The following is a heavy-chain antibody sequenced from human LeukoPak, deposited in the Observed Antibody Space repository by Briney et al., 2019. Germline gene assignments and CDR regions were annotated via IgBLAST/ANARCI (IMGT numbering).Heavy chain of an antibody. D-gene: IGHD1-1*01. CDR3: ARTWGNWNGFAFDI. Sequence: GASVKVSCKASGYTFTNYGISWVRQAPGQGLEWMGWINSNSGGTNYAQKFQGRVTMTRDTSISTAYMELSRLRSDDTAVYYCARTWGNWNGFAFDIWGQGTMVTVSS. J-gene: IGHJ3*02. CDR2: INSNSGGT. CDR1: GYTFTNYG. V-gene: IGHV1-2*02.